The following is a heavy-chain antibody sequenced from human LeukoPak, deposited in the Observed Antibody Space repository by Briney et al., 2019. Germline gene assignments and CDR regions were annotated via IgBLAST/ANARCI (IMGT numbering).Heavy chain of an antibody. CDR3: ARGEYGSGSYHIDY. Sequence: GGSLRLSCAASGFTFSSYSMSWVRQAPGKGLEWVSFISSSSSYIYYADSVKGRFTISRDNAKNSLYLQMNSLRAEDTAVYYCARGEYGSGSYHIDYWGQGTLVTVSS. V-gene: IGHV3-21*01. CDR1: GFTFSSYS. J-gene: IGHJ4*02. CDR2: ISSSSSYI. D-gene: IGHD3-10*01.